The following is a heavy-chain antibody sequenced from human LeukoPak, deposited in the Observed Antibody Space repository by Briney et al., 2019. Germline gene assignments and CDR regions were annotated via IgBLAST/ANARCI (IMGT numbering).Heavy chain of an antibody. D-gene: IGHD1-7*01. CDR2: ISYDGSSK. Sequence: GRSLRLSCAASGFTFSNYAMHWVRQAPGKGLEWVAIISYDGSSKYYADSVKGRFTISRDNSKNTLYLQMNSLGPGDTAMYYCAKVRVVFNWNYAYYFDYWGQGTLVTVSS. J-gene: IGHJ4*02. V-gene: IGHV3-30*18. CDR1: GFTFSNYA. CDR3: AKVRVVFNWNYAYYFDY.